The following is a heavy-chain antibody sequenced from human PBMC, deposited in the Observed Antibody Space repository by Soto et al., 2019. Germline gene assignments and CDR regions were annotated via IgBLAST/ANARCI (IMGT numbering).Heavy chain of an antibody. Sequence: TLSLTCTVSGGSISSDDYYWSWIRQAPGRGLEWIGYIHSSGSIYYNPSLKSRATMSIDTARNQFSLKVSSATVADTAVYYCARDLDGLHDDNSGPYPRPGWGQGTLVTVSS. CDR2: IHSSGSI. CDR3: ARDLDGLHDDNSGPYPRPG. V-gene: IGHV4-30-4*01. D-gene: IGHD3-22*01. J-gene: IGHJ1*01. CDR1: GGSISSDDYY.